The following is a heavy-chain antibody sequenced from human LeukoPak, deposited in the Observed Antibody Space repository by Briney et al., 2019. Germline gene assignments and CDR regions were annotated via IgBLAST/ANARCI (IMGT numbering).Heavy chain of an antibody. V-gene: IGHV3-23*01. J-gene: IGHJ4*02. CDR1: GFTFSSYA. D-gene: IGHD6-6*01. CDR2: INSSGGGT. CDR3: CGIAARLGN. Sequence: GGSLRLSCAASGFTFSSYAMNWVRQAPGKGLEWVSGINSSGGGTYYADSVKGRFTISRDNSKNTLYLQMNSLRAEDTAVYYCCGIAARLGNWGQGTLVTVSS.